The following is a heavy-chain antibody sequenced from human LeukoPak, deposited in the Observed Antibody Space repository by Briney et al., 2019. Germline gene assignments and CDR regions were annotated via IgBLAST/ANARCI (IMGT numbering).Heavy chain of an antibody. CDR1: GGSISSGSYY. J-gene: IGHJ4*02. CDR2: IYTSGST. D-gene: IGHD1-26*01. V-gene: IGHV4-61*02. CDR3: ARESRGAPFDY. Sequence: SQTLSLTCTVSGGSISSGSYYWSWNRQPAGKGLEWIGRIYTSGSTNYNPSLKSRVTISVDTSKNQFSLKLSSVTAADTAVYYCARESRGAPFDYWGQGTLVTVSS.